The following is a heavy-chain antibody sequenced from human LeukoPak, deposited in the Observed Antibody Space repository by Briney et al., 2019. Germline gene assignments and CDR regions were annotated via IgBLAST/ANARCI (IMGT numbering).Heavy chain of an antibody. CDR2: IYPGDSDT. CDR3: ARPRFVATHDAFDI. CDR1: GYSFTSYW. Sequence: GESLKISCKGSGYSFTSYWIGWVRQMPGKGLEWMGIIYPGDSDTRYSPSFQGQVTISADESISTAYLQWSSLKASDTAMYCCARPRFVATHDAFDIWGQGTMVTVSS. D-gene: IGHD3-16*01. J-gene: IGHJ3*02. V-gene: IGHV5-51*01.